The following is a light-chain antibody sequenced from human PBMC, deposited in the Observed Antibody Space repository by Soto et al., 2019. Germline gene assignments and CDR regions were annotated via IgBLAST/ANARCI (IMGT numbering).Light chain of an antibody. CDR3: QQYGRSPFT. Sequence: EIVMTQSPGTLSLSPGETATLSCRASQSVSSNYVAWFHQKPGQAPRLLIYGASSRATGVPDRLSASGSGTEFTLNISRLEPEDFAVYYCQQYGRSPFTFGPGTKVDI. CDR1: QSVSSNY. J-gene: IGKJ3*01. CDR2: GAS. V-gene: IGKV3-20*01.